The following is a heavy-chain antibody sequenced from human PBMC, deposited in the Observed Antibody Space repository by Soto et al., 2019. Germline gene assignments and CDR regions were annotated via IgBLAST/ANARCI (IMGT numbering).Heavy chain of an antibody. CDR1: GYTFTGYY. J-gene: IGHJ4*02. Sequence: ASVKVSCKASGYTFTGYYMHWVRQAPGQGLEWMGWINPNSGGTNYAQKFQGWVTMTRERSISTAYMELSRLRSDDTAVYYCARDHCSSTSCYREFDYWGQGTLVTVSS. CDR3: ARDHCSSTSCYREFDY. D-gene: IGHD2-2*01. V-gene: IGHV1-2*04. CDR2: INPNSGGT.